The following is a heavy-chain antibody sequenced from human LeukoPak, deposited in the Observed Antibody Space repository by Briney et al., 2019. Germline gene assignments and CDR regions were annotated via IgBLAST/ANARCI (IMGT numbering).Heavy chain of an antibody. CDR2: ISGTGYST. D-gene: IGHD4-11*01. V-gene: IGHV3-23*01. J-gene: IGHJ6*02. CDR1: GFTFSSYA. CDR3: AKAYSNYANYYYGMDV. Sequence: GGSLRLSCAASGFTFSSYAMIWVRQAPGKGLEWVSSISGTGYSTYYADSVKGRFTMSRDNSKNTLYLQMNSLRAEDTAVYYCAKAYSNYANYYYGMDVWGQGTTVTVS.